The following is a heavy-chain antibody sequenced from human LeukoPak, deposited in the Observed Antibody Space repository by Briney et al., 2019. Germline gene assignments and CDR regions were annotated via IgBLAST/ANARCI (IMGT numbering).Heavy chain of an antibody. Sequence: SETLSLTCTVSGGSISSSSYYWSWIRQPAGKGLEWIGRIYTSGSTNYNPSLKSRVTMSVDTSKNQFSLKLSSVTAADTAVYYCARDLINDLGIGFDYWGQGTLVTVSS. CDR3: ARDLINDLGIGFDY. V-gene: IGHV4-61*02. CDR2: IYTSGST. J-gene: IGHJ4*02. CDR1: GGSISSSSYY. D-gene: IGHD1-1*01.